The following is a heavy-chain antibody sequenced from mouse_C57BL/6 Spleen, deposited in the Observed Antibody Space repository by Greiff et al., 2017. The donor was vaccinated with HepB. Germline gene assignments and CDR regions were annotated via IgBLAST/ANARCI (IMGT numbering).Heavy chain of an antibody. D-gene: IGHD2-4*01. CDR3: AGQIYYDQGFDY. V-gene: IGHV5-12*01. CDR1: GFTFSDYY. Sequence: DVHLVESGGGLVQPGGSLKLSCAASGFTFSDYYMYWVRQTPEKRLEWVAYISNGGGSTYYPDTVKGRFTTSIDNAKNTLYLQMRRLKSEDTAMYYYAGQIYYDQGFDYWGQGTTLTVSS. CDR2: ISNGGGST. J-gene: IGHJ2*01.